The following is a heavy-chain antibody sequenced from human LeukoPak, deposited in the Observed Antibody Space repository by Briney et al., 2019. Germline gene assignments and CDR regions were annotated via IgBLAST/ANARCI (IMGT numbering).Heavy chain of an antibody. D-gene: IGHD1-7*01. CDR2: INPNSGGT. V-gene: IGHV1-2*02. CDR3: ARGRSVTVPETTKLFDQ. CDR1: GYTFTGYY. Sequence: ASVKVSCKASGYTFTGYYMHWVRQAPGQGLEWMGWINPNSGGTNYAQKFQGRVTMTRDTSISTAYMELSRLRSDDTAVYYCARGRSVTVPETTKLFDQWGQGTLVTVSS. J-gene: IGHJ4*02.